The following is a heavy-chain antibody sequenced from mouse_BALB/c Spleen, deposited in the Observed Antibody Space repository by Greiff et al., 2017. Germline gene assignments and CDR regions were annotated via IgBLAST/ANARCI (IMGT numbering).Heavy chain of an antibody. CDR1: GYTFTSYW. J-gene: IGHJ2*01. CDR2: IAPGSGST. Sequence: DLVKPGASVKLSCKASGYTFTSYWINWIKQRPGQGLEWIGRIAPGSGSTYYNEMFKGKATLTVDTSSSTAYIQLSSLSSEDSAVYFCARSATVAPFDYWGQGTTLTVSS. V-gene: IGHV1S41*01. D-gene: IGHD1-1*01. CDR3: ARSATVAPFDY.